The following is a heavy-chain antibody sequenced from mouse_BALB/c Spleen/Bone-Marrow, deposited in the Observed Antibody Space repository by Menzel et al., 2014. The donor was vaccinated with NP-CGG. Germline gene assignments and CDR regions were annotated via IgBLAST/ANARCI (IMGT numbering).Heavy chain of an antibody. V-gene: IGHV14-3*02. J-gene: IGHJ2*01. CDR2: IDPANGNT. D-gene: IGHD2-14*01. Sequence: VHVKQSGAELVKPGASVKLSCTGSGFNIKDTYMHWVKQRPEQGLEWIGRIDPANGNTKYDPKFQGKATITADTSSNTAYLQLSSLTSEDTAVYYCASYYRYSFDYWGQGTTLTVSS. CDR1: GFNIKDTY. CDR3: ASYYRYSFDY.